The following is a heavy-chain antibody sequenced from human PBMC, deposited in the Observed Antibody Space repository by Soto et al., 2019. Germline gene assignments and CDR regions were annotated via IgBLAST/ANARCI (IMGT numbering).Heavy chain of an antibody. CDR2: IYYSGST. V-gene: IGHV4-39*01. CDR3: ARQRTSVVTQAYFDS. CDR1: GXSLNNRAYY. J-gene: IGHJ4*02. D-gene: IGHD2-21*02. Sequence: XTLSVTCTVTGXSLNNRAYYWGWIRQRRGKGLEWIWSIYYSGSTYKNPSLKSRVSMSVDTSKHQFSLKLRSLTAPDTPLYYCARQRTSVVTQAYFDSWGQGPLGTVSS.